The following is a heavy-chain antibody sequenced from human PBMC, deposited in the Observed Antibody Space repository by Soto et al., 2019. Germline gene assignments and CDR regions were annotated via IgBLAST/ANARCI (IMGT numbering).Heavy chain of an antibody. CDR3: ARDRSNYYGSGSYYNAHGMDV. D-gene: IGHD3-10*01. CDR2: IIPIFGTA. J-gene: IGHJ6*02. CDR1: GGTFSSYA. Sequence: SVQVSCKASGGTFSSYAISWVRQAPGQGLEWMGGIIPIFGTANYAQKFQGRVTITADESTSTAYMELSSLRSEDTAVYYCARDRSNYYGSGSYYNAHGMDVWGQGTTVTVSS. V-gene: IGHV1-69*13.